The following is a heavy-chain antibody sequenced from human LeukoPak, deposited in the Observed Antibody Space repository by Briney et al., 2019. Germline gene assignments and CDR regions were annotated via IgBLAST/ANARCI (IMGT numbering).Heavy chain of an antibody. CDR2: ISYDGSNK. CDR3: AKIQYYYDSSGPLDY. D-gene: IGHD3-22*01. Sequence: PGRSLRLSCAASGFTFSSYGMHWVRQAPGKGLEWVAVISYDGSNKYYADSVKGRFTISRDNSKNTLYLQMNSLRAEDTAVYYCAKIQYYYDSSGPLDYWGQGTLVTVSS. V-gene: IGHV3-30*18. J-gene: IGHJ4*02. CDR1: GFTFSSYG.